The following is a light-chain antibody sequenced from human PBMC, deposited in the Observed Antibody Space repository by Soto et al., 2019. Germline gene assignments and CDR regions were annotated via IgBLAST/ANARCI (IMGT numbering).Light chain of an antibody. CDR3: SSYTSSSPPYV. J-gene: IGLJ1*01. CDR1: SSDVGGYNY. CDR2: DVS. Sequence: LTQPASVSGSPGQSITISCTGTSSDVGGYNYVSWYQQHPGKAPKLMIYDVSNRPSGVSNRFSGSKSGNTASLTISGLQAEDEADYYCSSYTSSSPPYVFGTGTTVTVL. V-gene: IGLV2-14*01.